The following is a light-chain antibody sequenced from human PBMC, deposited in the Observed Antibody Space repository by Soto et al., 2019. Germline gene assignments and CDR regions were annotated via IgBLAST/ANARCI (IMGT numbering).Light chain of an antibody. CDR1: QSVSSY. V-gene: IGKV3-11*01. CDR3: QQRSSWPPT. Sequence: EIVLTQSPATLSLSPGERATLSCWASQSVSSYLAWYQQKPGQAPRLLIYDASNRATGIPARFSGSGSGTDFTLTISSLEPEDFALYYCQQRSSWPPTFGQGTKVDIK. J-gene: IGKJ1*01. CDR2: DAS.